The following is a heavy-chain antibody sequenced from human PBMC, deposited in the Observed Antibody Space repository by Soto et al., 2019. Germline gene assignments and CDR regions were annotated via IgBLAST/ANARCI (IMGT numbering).Heavy chain of an antibody. Sequence: QVQLVQSGAEVKKPGASVKVYCQASGYTFTNYGISWVRQAPGQGLEWVGWISPYNGDTRYAQNVQGIVTLTTDTSTSAAYMELRSLRSDDTSLYDCARRGSNKWDDDFVYLFQGTLVTVSS. D-gene: IGHD2-15*01. CDR2: ISPYNGDT. V-gene: IGHV1-18*01. J-gene: IGHJ4*02. CDR3: ARRGSNKWDDDFVY. CDR1: GYTFTNYG.